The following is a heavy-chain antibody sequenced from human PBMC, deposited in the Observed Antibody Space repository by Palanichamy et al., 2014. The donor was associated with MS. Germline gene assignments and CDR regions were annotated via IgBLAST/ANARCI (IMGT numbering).Heavy chain of an antibody. V-gene: IGHV5-51*01. CDR3: AKFNEAKYSSRYFDY. J-gene: IGHJ4*02. Sequence: EVQLVQSGAEVKKPGESLKISCKGSGYTFTNYWIGWVRQMPGKGLEWMGIIFPGDSDTRYSPSFQGHVTISADKSINTAYLRWSGLKASDTAMYYCAKFNEAKYSSRYFDYWGQGTLVTVSS. CDR1: GYTFTNYW. D-gene: IGHD6-6*01. CDR2: IFPGDSDT.